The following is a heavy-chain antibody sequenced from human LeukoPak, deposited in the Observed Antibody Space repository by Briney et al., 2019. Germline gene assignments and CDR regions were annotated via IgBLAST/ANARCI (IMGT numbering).Heavy chain of an antibody. Sequence: SETLSLTCSVSGGSFTSFYWSWIRQPAGKGLEWIGRIYTSGSTNYNPSLKSRVTISVDTSKNRFSLKLSSVTAADTAVYYCARRYSSGYYYDYWGQGTLVTVSS. CDR3: ARRYSSGYYYDY. D-gene: IGHD3-22*01. CDR2: IYTSGST. J-gene: IGHJ4*02. CDR1: GGSFTSFY. V-gene: IGHV4-4*07.